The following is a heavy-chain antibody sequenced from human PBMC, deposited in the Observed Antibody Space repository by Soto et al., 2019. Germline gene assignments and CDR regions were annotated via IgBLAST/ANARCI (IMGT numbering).Heavy chain of an antibody. Sequence: QVQLQESCPGLVKPSETLSLTCSVAVGSLGSYYWGWIRQSPGKGLEWIAYIYDSGTTIYTPSLKSRATISVDTSKSQFSLNLTSVTAADTAVYYCARGAMFWFDPWGQGTLVSVSS. V-gene: IGHV4-59*01. CDR1: VGSLGSYY. J-gene: IGHJ5*02. CDR3: ARGAMFWFDP. D-gene: IGHD3-10*02. CDR2: IYDSGTT.